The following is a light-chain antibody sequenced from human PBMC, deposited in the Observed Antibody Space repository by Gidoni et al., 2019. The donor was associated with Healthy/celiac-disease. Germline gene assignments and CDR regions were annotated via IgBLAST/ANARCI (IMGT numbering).Light chain of an antibody. CDR2: LGS. CDR1: QSLLHSNGYNY. Sequence: DIVMTQSLLSLPVTPGEPASISCRSSQSLLHSNGYNYLDWYLQKPGQSPQLLIYLGSNRASGVPDRFSGSGSGTDFTLKISRVEAEDVGVYYCMQALQTSEGSFGQGTKLEIK. CDR3: MQALQTSEGS. V-gene: IGKV2-28*01. J-gene: IGKJ2*04.